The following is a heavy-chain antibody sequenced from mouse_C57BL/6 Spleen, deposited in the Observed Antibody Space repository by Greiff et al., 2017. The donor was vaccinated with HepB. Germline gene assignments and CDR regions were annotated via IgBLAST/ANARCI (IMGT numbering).Heavy chain of an antibody. Sequence: VQLQQSGAELVRPGASVTLSCKASGYTFTDYEMHWVKQTPVHGLEWIGAIDPETGGTAYNQKFKGKAILTADKSSSTAYMELRSLTSEDSAVYYCTRYGSSPLAMDYWGQGTSVTVSS. D-gene: IGHD1-1*01. CDR1: GYTFTDYE. J-gene: IGHJ4*01. V-gene: IGHV1-15*01. CDR3: TRYGSSPLAMDY. CDR2: IDPETGGT.